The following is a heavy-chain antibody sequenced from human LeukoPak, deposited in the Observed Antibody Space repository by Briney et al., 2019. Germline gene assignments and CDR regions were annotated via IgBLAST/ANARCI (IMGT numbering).Heavy chain of an antibody. J-gene: IGHJ4*02. V-gene: IGHV3-30*18. CDR2: ISYDGSNK. CDR3: AKERMITFGGVIAPFGY. Sequence: PGGCLRLSCAASGFTFSSYGMHWVRQAPGKGLEWGAVISYDGSNKYYADSVKGRFTISRDNSKNTLYLQMNSLRAEDTAVYYCAKERMITFGGVIAPFGYWGQGTLVTVSS. CDR1: GFTFSSYG. D-gene: IGHD3-16*02.